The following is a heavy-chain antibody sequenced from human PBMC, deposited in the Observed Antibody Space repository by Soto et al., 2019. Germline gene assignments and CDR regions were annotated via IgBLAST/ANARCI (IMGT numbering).Heavy chain of an antibody. J-gene: IGHJ4*02. V-gene: IGHV3-30-3*01. Sequence: QVQLVESGGGVVQPGRSLRLSCAASGFTFTSYAIQWVRQAPGKGLEWVAVILYDGTNKYYADSVKGRFTISRDNSKNTASLQMNSLRPGDTAVYYCTRAHWNWGQGTLVTVSS. D-gene: IGHD1-1*01. CDR1: GFTFTSYA. CDR2: ILYDGTNK. CDR3: TRAHWN.